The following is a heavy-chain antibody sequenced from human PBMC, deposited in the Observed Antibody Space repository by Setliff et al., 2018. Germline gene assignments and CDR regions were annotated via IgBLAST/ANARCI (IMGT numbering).Heavy chain of an antibody. CDR2: IRNDGTEK. CDR1: ALTFSNYG. V-gene: IGHV3-30*02. D-gene: IGHD3-9*01. Sequence: GESLKISCAASALTFSNYGIHWVRQAPGKGLEWVAFIRNDGTEKFHADPVKGRFTVSRDNSKNTVFLQMNSLTTDDTAVYYCAKVDQFDLEGLDYWGQGALVTVSS. CDR3: AKVDQFDLEGLDY. J-gene: IGHJ4*02.